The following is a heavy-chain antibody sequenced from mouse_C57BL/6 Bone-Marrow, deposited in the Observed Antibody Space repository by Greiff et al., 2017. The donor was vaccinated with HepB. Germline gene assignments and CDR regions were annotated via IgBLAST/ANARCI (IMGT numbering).Heavy chain of an antibody. D-gene: IGHD1-1*01. Sequence: QVQLKQPGAELVKPGASVKMSCKASGYTFTSYWITWVKQRPGQGLEWIGDIYPGSGSTNYNEKFKSKATLTVDTSSSTAYMQLSSLTSEDSAVYYCARRITTVVHFDYWGQGTTLTVSS. J-gene: IGHJ2*01. V-gene: IGHV1-55*01. CDR3: ARRITTVVHFDY. CDR1: GYTFTSYW. CDR2: IYPGSGST.